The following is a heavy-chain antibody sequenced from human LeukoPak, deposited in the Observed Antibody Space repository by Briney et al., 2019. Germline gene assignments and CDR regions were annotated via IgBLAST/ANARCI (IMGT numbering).Heavy chain of an antibody. CDR1: GGSISSGGYY. CDR2: IYHSGST. D-gene: IGHD6-6*01. V-gene: IGHV4-30-2*01. Sequence: SETLSLTCTVSGGSISSGGYYWSWIRQPPGKGLEWIGYIYHSGSTYYNPSLKSRVTISVDRSKNQFSLKLSSVTAADTAVYYCARGSQLSRGLIAARRYNWFDPWGQGTLVTVSS. CDR3: ARGSQLSRGLIAARRYNWFDP. J-gene: IGHJ5*02.